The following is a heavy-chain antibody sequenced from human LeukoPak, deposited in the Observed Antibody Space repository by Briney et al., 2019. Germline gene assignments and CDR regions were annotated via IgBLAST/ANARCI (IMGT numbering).Heavy chain of an antibody. J-gene: IGHJ4*02. D-gene: IGHD3-9*01. CDR1: GGSISSSGYS. V-gene: IGHV4-39*07. Sequence: SETLSLTCTVSGGSISSSGYSWGWVRQAPGKGLEWIGSIYYSGSTYYNPSLKSRVAISLDTSRNQFSLKLSSVTAADTALYYCARDDDYDILTGYLGGFDYWGQGTLVTVSS. CDR2: IYYSGST. CDR3: ARDDDYDILTGYLGGFDY.